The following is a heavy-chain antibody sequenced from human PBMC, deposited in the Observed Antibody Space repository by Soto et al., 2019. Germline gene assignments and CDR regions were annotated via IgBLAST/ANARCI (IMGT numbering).Heavy chain of an antibody. Sequence: SETLSLTCAVYGGSFSGYYWSWIRQPPWKGLEWIGEINHSGSTNYNPSLKSRVTISVDTSKNQFSLKLSSVTAADTAVYYCARGRGYCSGGSCEVRLDYWGQGTLVTVSS. V-gene: IGHV4-34*01. CDR3: ARGRGYCSGGSCEVRLDY. J-gene: IGHJ4*02. CDR2: INHSGST. D-gene: IGHD2-15*01. CDR1: GGSFSGYY.